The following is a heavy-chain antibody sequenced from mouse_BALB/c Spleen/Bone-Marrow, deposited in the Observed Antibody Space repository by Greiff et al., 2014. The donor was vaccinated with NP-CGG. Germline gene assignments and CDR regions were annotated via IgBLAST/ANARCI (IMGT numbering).Heavy chain of an antibody. CDR1: GFSLTSYG. V-gene: IGHV2-3*01. CDR2: IWGDGST. J-gene: IGHJ4*01. Sequence: VQLVESGPGLVAPSQSLSITCTVSGFSLTSYGVSWVRQSPGKGLGWLGVIWGDGSTNYHSALISRLSISKDNSKSQLFLKLNSLQTDDTATYYCAKGEYAKRYYAMDYWGQGTSVTVSS. D-gene: IGHD2-10*02. CDR3: AKGEYAKRYYAMDY.